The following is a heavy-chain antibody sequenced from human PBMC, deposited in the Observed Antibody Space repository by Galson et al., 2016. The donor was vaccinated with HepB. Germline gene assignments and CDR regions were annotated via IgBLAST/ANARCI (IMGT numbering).Heavy chain of an antibody. CDR2: IDSSGGPT. CDR1: GFTFRDYH. J-gene: IGHJ4*02. V-gene: IGHV3-11*06. Sequence: SLRLSCAASGFTFRDYHMSWIRQAPGKGLEWLSYIDSSGGPTNYADSLKGRFTLYRDDAKTSPFLQMHRLRVEATDVYYCAREVADQHGRRGTDYDPLHFDHWGQGAPVIVSS. CDR3: AREVADQHGRRGTDYDPLHFDH. D-gene: IGHD4-17*01.